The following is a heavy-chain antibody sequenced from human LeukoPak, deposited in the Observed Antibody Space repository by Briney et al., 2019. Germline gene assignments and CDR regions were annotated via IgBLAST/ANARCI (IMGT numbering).Heavy chain of an antibody. CDR3: AKELGTMIDVY. J-gene: IGHJ4*02. CDR1: GFTFSRDA. V-gene: IGHV3-23*01. CDR2: ISSNSDTH. D-gene: IGHD3-22*01. Sequence: GSLRLSCAASGFTFSRDAMSWVRQAPEKGLEWVSAISSNSDTHLYADSVKGRFTISRDNSKNTVYLQMNSLRAEDTAVYYCAKELGTMIDVYWGQGTLVTVSS.